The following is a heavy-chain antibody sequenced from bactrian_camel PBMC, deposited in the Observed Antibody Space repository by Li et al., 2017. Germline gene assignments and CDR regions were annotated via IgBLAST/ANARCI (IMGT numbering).Heavy chain of an antibody. J-gene: IGHJ6*01. CDR2: IAMDGVTT. CDR3: TTRPSWYALGS. CDR1: GYTDNSDC. V-gene: IGHV3S1*01. Sequence: HVQLVESGGGSVQAGGSLRLSCAASGYTDNSDCMGWFRQAPGKGLEWVSSIAMDGVTTAYADSVKGRFTISRDNAKNTLYLQLNSLKYEDTAMFYCTTRPSWYALGSWGQGTQVTVS. D-gene: IGHD2*01.